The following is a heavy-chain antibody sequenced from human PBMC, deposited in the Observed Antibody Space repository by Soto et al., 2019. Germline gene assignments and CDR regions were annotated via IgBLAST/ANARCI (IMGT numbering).Heavy chain of an antibody. CDR2: ISSSSSTI. J-gene: IGHJ6*02. CDR1: GFTFSSYS. D-gene: IGHD4-17*01. Sequence: EVQLVESGGGLVQPGGSLRLSCAASGFTFSSYSMNWVRQAPGKGLEWVSYISSSSSTIYYADSVKGRFTISRDNAKNPLHPQRNSLGDKDTAVYYGVRERLRYYYGRDVWAQGTTVTVS. V-gene: IGHV3-48*02. CDR3: VRERLRYYYGRDV.